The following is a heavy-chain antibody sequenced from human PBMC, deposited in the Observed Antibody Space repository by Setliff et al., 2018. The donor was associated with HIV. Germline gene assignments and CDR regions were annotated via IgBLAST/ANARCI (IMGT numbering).Heavy chain of an antibody. Sequence: SETLSLTCAVSGGSIGTANWWSWVRQPPGQGLEWIGEIYYSGNTNYNSSLKSRVTMSVDTSKNQFSLRLTSVTAADTAVYYCARDPVITMMVGPKFYFDYWGQGILVTVSS. D-gene: IGHD3-22*01. CDR1: GGSIGTANW. V-gene: IGHV4-4*02. CDR2: IYYSGNT. CDR3: ARDPVITMMVGPKFYFDY. J-gene: IGHJ4*02.